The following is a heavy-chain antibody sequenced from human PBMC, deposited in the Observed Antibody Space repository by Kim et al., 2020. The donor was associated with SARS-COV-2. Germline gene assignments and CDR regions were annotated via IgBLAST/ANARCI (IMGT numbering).Heavy chain of an antibody. D-gene: IGHD3-10*01. J-gene: IGHJ4*02. CDR2: GSST. CDR3: ARGYGSGTNY. Sequence: GSSTGHADSVEGRFTISRDNAKNTLYLQMNSLRLEDTAVYYCARGYGSGTNYWGQGTLVTVST. V-gene: IGHV3-74*01.